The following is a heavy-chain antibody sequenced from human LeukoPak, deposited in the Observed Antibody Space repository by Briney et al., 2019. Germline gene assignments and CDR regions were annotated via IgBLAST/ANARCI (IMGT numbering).Heavy chain of an antibody. CDR3: ARGGGLDV. J-gene: IGHJ6*02. CDR1: GFSFSSYW. D-gene: IGHD1-26*01. V-gene: IGHV3-7*03. Sequence: GGSLRLSCAASGFSFSSYWMNWARQAPGKGLEWVASINHNGNVNYYVDSVKGRFTISRDNAKNSLYLQMSNLRAEDTAVYFCARGGGLDVWGQGATVTVSS. CDR2: INHNGNVN.